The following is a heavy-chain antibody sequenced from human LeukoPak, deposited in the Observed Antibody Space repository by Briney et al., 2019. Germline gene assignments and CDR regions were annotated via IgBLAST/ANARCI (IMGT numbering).Heavy chain of an antibody. CDR3: ARGRTPYWYFDL. J-gene: IGHJ2*01. V-gene: IGHV4-30-4*01. D-gene: IGHD1-14*01. CDR2: IYYSGST. CDR1: GGSISSGDYY. Sequence: PSETLSLTCTVSGGSISSGDYYWSWIRQPPGKGLEWIGYIYYSGSTYYNPSLKSRVTISVDTSKNQFSLKLSSVTAADTAVYYCARGRTPYWYFDLWGRGTLVTVSS.